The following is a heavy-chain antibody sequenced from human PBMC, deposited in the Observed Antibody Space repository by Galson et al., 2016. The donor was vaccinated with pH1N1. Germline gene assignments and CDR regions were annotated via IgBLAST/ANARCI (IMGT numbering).Heavy chain of an antibody. J-gene: IGHJ4*02. CDR2: ISAYGGAT. V-gene: IGHV1-8*02. D-gene: IGHD1-26*01. Sequence: SVKVSCKASGYTFSIYGVTWVRQAPGQGLEWMGWISAYGGATDYAQKFQGRVTMTRNTSISTAYMELSSLRSEDTAVYYCARGPGVGAIDYWGQGTLVTVSS. CDR1: GYTFSIYG. CDR3: ARGPGVGAIDY.